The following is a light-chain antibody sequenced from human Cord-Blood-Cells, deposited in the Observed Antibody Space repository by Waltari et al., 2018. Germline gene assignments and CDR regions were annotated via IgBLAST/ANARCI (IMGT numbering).Light chain of an antibody. CDR3: QSYDSSLSGYV. V-gene: IGLV1-40*01. Sequence: QSVLTQPPSVSGAPGQRVTISCTGSSSNIGAGYDVLWYQQLTGTAPKLLIYGNSNRPSGVPDRFSGSKSGTSASLAITGLQAEDEADYYCQSYDSSLSGYVFGTGTKVTVL. CDR1: SSNIGAGYD. CDR2: GNS. J-gene: IGLJ1*01.